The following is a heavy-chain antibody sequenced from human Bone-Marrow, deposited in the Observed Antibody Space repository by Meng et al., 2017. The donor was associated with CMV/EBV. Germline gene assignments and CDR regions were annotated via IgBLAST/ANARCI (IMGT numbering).Heavy chain of an antibody. J-gene: IGHJ4*02. Sequence: SLKISCAASGFTFDDYAMHWVRRVPGKGLEWVSGISWNSVGIGYADSVKGRFTISRDNAKNSLYLQMNSLRAEDTAVYYCARFYPLRFLEWLYDNWGQGTLVTVSS. CDR3: ARFYPLRFLEWLYDN. V-gene: IGHV3-9*01. D-gene: IGHD3-3*01. CDR1: GFTFDDYA. CDR2: ISWNSVGI.